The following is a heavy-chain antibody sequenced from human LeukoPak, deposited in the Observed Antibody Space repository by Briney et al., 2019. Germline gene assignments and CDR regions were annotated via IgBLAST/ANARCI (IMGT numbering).Heavy chain of an antibody. Sequence: GSLRLSCAASGFTFSTYAMSWVRQAPGKGLEWVSAISGSIDNGDNTYYADSVKGQFTISRDNSKNTLYLQMNSLRAEDAAVYYCAKSGSSSWYLDYWGQGTLVTVSS. D-gene: IGHD6-13*01. CDR1: GFTFSTYA. CDR2: ISGSIDNGDNT. CDR3: AKSGSSSWYLDY. V-gene: IGHV3-23*01. J-gene: IGHJ4*02.